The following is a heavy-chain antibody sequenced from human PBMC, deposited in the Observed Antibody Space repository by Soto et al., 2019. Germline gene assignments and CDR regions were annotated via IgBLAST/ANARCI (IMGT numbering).Heavy chain of an antibody. J-gene: IGHJ3*02. Sequence: GGSLRLSCAASGFTFSSYAMHWVRQAPGKGLEYVSAISSNGGSTYYANSVKGRFTISRDNSKNTLYLQMGSLRAEDMAVYYCARENSGYDFSAFDIWGQGTMVTVSS. D-gene: IGHD5-12*01. CDR2: ISSNGGST. CDR3: ARENSGYDFSAFDI. CDR1: GFTFSSYA. V-gene: IGHV3-64*01.